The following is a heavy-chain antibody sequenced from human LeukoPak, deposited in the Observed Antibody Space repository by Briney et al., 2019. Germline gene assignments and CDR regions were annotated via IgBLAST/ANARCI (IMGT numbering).Heavy chain of an antibody. Sequence: SETLSLTCAVYGGSFSGYYWSWIRQPPGKGLEWIGEINHSGSTNYNPSLKSRVTISVDTSKSQFSLKLSSVTAADTAVYYCARGWGAFDYWGQGTLVTVSS. CDR1: GGSFSGYY. D-gene: IGHD3-16*01. CDR2: INHSGST. J-gene: IGHJ4*02. V-gene: IGHV4-34*01. CDR3: ARGWGAFDY.